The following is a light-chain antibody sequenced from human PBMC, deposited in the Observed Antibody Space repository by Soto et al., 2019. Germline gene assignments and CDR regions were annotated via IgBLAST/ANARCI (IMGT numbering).Light chain of an antibody. CDR2: KAS. Sequence: DIQMTQSPSTLSASVGDRVTITCRASQSISSWLAWYQQKPGKAPKLLIYKASSLESGVPSRFSVSGSGTEFTLTISSLQPDDFATYYCQQYNSYSPYTVGQGTKLEIK. CDR3: QQYNSYSPYT. J-gene: IGKJ2*01. V-gene: IGKV1-5*03. CDR1: QSISSW.